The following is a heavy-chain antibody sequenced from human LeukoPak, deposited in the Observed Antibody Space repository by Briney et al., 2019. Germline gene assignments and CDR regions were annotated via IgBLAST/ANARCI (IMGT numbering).Heavy chain of an antibody. D-gene: IGHD6-6*01. V-gene: IGHV3-23*01. CDR3: ARDRIEYSSSWIPFDP. CDR1: GFTFSSYA. J-gene: IGHJ5*02. Sequence: GGSLRLSCAASGFTFSSYAMSWVRQAPGKGLEWVSAISGSGGSTYYADSVKGRVTISRDNSKNTLYLQMNSLRAEDTAVYYCARDRIEYSSSWIPFDPWGQGTLVTVSS. CDR2: ISGSGGST.